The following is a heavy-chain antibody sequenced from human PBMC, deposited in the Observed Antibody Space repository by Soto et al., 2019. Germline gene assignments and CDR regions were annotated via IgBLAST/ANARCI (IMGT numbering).Heavy chain of an antibody. D-gene: IGHD1-1*01. CDR1: GYTFTDYW. CDR3: ASQKTVIRGPLSSNWFDP. Sequence: PGESLKISCKGYGYTFTDYWIGWVRQMPGKGLELIGLIYPGDSDTRYSPSFQGRVTSSADKSISAAYLQWSSLRASDTAMYYCASQKTVIRGPLSSNWFDPWGHGTLVTVSS. CDR2: IYPGDSDT. V-gene: IGHV5-51*01. J-gene: IGHJ5*02.